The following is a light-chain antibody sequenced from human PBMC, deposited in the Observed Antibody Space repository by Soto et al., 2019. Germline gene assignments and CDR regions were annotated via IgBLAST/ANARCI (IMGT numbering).Light chain of an antibody. V-gene: IGKV3-15*01. Sequence: EIVMTQSPATLSVSPGERATLSCRASQSVSSNLAWYQQKVGQAPRVLIYDASTRATGIPGRFSGSGPGTEFTLTISSLQSEDFAVYYCQQYNNWPETFGQGTKVDIK. CDR1: QSVSSN. CDR2: DAS. CDR3: QQYNNWPET. J-gene: IGKJ1*01.